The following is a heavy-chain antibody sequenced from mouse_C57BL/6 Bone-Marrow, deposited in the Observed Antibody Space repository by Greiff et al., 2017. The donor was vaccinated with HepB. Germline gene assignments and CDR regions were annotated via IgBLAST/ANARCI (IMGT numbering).Heavy chain of an antibody. CDR2: ISDGGSYT. CDR1: GFTFSSYA. J-gene: IGHJ2*01. CDR3: ARVENAYYSNYVGYYFDY. V-gene: IGHV5-4*01. D-gene: IGHD2-5*01. Sequence: VQVVESGGGLVKPGGSLKLSCAASGFTFSSYAMSWVRQTPEKRLEWVATISDGGSYTYYPDNVKGRFTISRDNAKNNLYLHMSHLKSEDTAMYYCARVENAYYSNYVGYYFDYWGQGTTLTVSS.